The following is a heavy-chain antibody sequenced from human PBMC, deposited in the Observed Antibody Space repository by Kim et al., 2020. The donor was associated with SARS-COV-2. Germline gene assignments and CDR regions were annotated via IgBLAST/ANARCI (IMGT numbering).Heavy chain of an antibody. CDR2: INHSGST. J-gene: IGHJ4*02. D-gene: IGHD5-12*01. V-gene: IGHV4-34*01. Sequence: SETLSLTCAVYGGSFSGYYWSWIRQPPGKGLEWIGEINHSGSTNYNPSLKSRVTISVDTSKNQFSLKLSSVTAADTAVYYCARGTGGSGYDPGPGKLDYWGQGTLVTVSS. CDR1: GGSFSGYY. CDR3: ARGTGGSGYDPGPGKLDY.